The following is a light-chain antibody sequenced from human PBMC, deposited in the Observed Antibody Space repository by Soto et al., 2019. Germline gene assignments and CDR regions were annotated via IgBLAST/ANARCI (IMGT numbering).Light chain of an antibody. CDR1: SSDVGGYNY. Sequence: QSVLTQPASVSGSPGQSITLSCTGTSSDVGGYNYVSWYQQHPGKAPKLMIYEVSDRPSGVSNRFSGSRSGNTASLTISGLQADDESDYYCSSYTSSSTLVFGGGTKVTVL. CDR3: SSYTSSSTLV. J-gene: IGLJ2*01. V-gene: IGLV2-14*01. CDR2: EVS.